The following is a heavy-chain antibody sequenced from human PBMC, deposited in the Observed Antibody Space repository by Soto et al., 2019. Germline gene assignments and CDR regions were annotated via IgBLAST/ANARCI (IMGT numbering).Heavy chain of an antibody. CDR3: ARDLHILPSPGTFRFDY. Sequence: PGGSLRLSCAASGFTFSSYSMNWVRQAPGKGLEWVSYISSSSSTIYYADSVKGRFTISRDNAKNSLYLQMNSLRAEDTAVYYCARDLHILPSPGTFRFDYWGQGTLVTVSS. CDR2: ISSSSSTI. D-gene: IGHD3-9*01. V-gene: IGHV3-48*01. J-gene: IGHJ4*02. CDR1: GFTFSSYS.